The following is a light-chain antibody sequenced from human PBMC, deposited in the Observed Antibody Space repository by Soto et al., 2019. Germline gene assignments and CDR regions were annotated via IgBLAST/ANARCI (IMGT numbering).Light chain of an antibody. CDR1: QSVSSSY. Sequence: EIVLTQSPGTLSLSPGERATLSCRASQSVSSSYLAWYQQKPGQAPRLLIYGASSRATGIPDRFSGSGSGTDFTLTISRLEPEDFAVYYCQQYGSSPRAFVAGTKVEIK. J-gene: IGKJ4*01. V-gene: IGKV3-20*01. CDR3: QQYGSSPRA. CDR2: GAS.